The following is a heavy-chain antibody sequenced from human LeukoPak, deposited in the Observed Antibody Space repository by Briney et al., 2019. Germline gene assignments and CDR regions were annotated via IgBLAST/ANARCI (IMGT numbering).Heavy chain of an antibody. Sequence: GASVKVSCKASGYTFTSYGISWVRQAPGQGLEWMGRISAYNGNTNYAQKLQGRVTMTTDTSTSTAYMELRSLRSDDTAVYYCAREGYYDSSGYIDYWGQGTLVTVSS. D-gene: IGHD3-22*01. CDR2: ISAYNGNT. CDR3: AREGYYDSSGYIDY. J-gene: IGHJ4*02. V-gene: IGHV1-18*01. CDR1: GYTFTSYG.